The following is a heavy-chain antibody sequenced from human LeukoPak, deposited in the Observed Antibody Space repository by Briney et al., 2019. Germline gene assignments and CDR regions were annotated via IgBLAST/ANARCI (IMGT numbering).Heavy chain of an antibody. Sequence: SETLSLTCTVSGGSISGYYWNWIRQTPGTGLEWIGYVYSSGTTKYNAALKRRVTISVDTSKNQFSLKMNSVTAADTAVYYCASQDGYNQDLYFDYWGQGTLVTVSS. J-gene: IGHJ4*02. CDR3: ASQDGYNQDLYFDY. D-gene: IGHD5-24*01. CDR2: VYSSGTT. CDR1: GGSISGYY. V-gene: IGHV4-59*08.